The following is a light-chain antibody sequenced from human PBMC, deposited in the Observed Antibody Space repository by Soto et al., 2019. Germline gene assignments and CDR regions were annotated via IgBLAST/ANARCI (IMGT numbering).Light chain of an antibody. Sequence: IQLTQSPSSLSASVGDRVTITCRASQGIDTSLAWYQQKPGKAPKLLIYAASTLQRGVPTRFSGRGSGTDFTLTISRLQPEDFATYSCQQLSGYPWTCGQGTKVEIK. CDR1: QGIDTS. V-gene: IGKV1-9*01. CDR2: AAS. CDR3: QQLSGYPWT. J-gene: IGKJ1*01.